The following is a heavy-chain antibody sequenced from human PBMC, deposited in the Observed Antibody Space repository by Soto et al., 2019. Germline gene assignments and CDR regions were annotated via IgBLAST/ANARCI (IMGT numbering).Heavy chain of an antibody. CDR3: ARRSVRDY. D-gene: IGHD3-10*02. V-gene: IGHV1-8*01. CDR1: GYTFTSYD. Sequence: QVQLVQSGAEVKKPGASVKVSCKASGYTFTSYDINWLRQGTGQGLEWMGLMNPNSGNTGYAQKFQGRVTMTRNTSINTAYMELNSLTSEDTAVYYCARRSVRDYWGQGTLVTVSS. J-gene: IGHJ4*02. CDR2: MNPNSGNT.